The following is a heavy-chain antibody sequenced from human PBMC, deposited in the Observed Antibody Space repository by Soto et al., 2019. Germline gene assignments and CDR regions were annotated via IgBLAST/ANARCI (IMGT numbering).Heavy chain of an antibody. CDR1: GFTFRSYA. J-gene: IGHJ4*02. V-gene: IGHV3-23*01. CDR2: ISGDGGTT. D-gene: IGHD6-6*01. Sequence: EVQLLESGGGLVQPGGSLRLSCTASGFTFRSYAMSWVRQAPGKGLEWVSAISGDGGTTSHADSVKGRFTISRDNSKNTLYLEMNSLRAEDTAVYYCAKGHGSSAGPDYWGQGTLVTVSS. CDR3: AKGHGSSAGPDY.